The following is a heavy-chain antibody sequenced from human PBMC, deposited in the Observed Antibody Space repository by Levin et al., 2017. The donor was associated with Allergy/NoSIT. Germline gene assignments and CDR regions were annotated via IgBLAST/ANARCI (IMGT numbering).Heavy chain of an antibody. D-gene: IGHD3-3*01. V-gene: IGHV3-9*01. CDR3: AKDRGGGVGLDY. Sequence: GGSLRLSCAASGFTFDDYAMHWVRQAPGKGLEWVSGISWNSGSIGYADSVKGRFTITRDNAKNSLYLQMNSLRAEDTALYYCAKDRGGGVGLDYWGQGTLVTVSS. J-gene: IGHJ4*02. CDR2: ISWNSGSI. CDR1: GFTFDDYA.